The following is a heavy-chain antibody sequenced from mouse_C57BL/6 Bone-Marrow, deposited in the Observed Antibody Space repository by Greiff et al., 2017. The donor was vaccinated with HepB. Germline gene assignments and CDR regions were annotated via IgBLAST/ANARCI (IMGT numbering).Heavy chain of an antibody. CDR2: IDPNSGGT. CDR1: GYTFTSYW. J-gene: IGHJ3*01. D-gene: IGHD2-2*01. Sequence: QVQLQQPGAELVKPGASVKLSCKASGYTFTSYWMPWVRQRPRRGLEWIGRIDPNSGGTQYNEKFKSKSTLTVDKPTITAYMKLSSRTSEDAAVYYCARGDGYAARCAYGGQGTRVTVS. CDR3: ARGDGYAARCAY. V-gene: IGHV1-72*01.